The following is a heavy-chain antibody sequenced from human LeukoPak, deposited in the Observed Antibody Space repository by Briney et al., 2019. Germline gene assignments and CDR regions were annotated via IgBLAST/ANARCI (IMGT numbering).Heavy chain of an antibody. CDR2: IKQDGSEK. D-gene: IGHD3-10*01. J-gene: IGHJ6*03. V-gene: IGHV3-7*01. Sequence: GGSLRLSCAASGFTFSSHWMSWVRQAPGKGLEWVANIKQDGSEKYYVDSVKGRFTISRDNAKNSLYLQMNSLRAEDTAVYYCARDSITMVRGVTHYYMDVGGKGTTITVSS. CDR3: ARDSITMVRGVTHYYMDV. CDR1: GFTFSSHW.